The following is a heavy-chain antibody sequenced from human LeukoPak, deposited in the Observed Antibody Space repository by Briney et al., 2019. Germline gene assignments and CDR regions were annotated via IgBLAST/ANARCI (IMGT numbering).Heavy chain of an antibody. D-gene: IGHD1-26*01. V-gene: IGHV4-38-2*02. CDR2: MYHSGSF. J-gene: IGHJ4*02. CDR3: ARSSGSLFDY. CDR1: GYSISTGYY. Sequence: SETLSLTCTVSGYSISTGYYWDWIRQPPGKGLEWIGSMYHSGSFYYNPSLKSRVIFSADTSKNQFSLKLSSVTAADTAVYYCARSSGSLFDYWGQGTLVTVSS.